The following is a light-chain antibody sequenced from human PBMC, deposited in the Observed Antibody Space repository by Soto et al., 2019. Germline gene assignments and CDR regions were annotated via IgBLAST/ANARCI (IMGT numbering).Light chain of an antibody. Sequence: DIQMTQSPSTLSASIGDSVAITCRASQSVSSWLAWYQQKPGKAPKLLIYEASNLENGVPPRFSGSGSGTDFTLTITSLLPDDFATYYCQQYDRFTWTFGQGTKVDIK. V-gene: IGKV1-5*03. J-gene: IGKJ1*01. CDR3: QQYDRFTWT. CDR2: EAS. CDR1: QSVSSW.